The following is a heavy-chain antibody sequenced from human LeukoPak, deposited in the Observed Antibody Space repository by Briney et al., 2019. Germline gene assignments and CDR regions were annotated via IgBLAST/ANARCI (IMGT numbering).Heavy chain of an antibody. D-gene: IGHD6-13*01. V-gene: IGHV3-11*01. Sequence: GSLRLSCVASGFTFSDYYMSWIRQAPGKGLEWLSHIYASGRTMFYADSVKGRFTISRDNAKNSLYLQMNSLRAEDTAVYYCAKAQSSWYVAAHDYWGQGTLVTVSS. J-gene: IGHJ4*02. CDR1: GFTFSDYY. CDR2: IYASGRTM. CDR3: AKAQSSWYVAAHDY.